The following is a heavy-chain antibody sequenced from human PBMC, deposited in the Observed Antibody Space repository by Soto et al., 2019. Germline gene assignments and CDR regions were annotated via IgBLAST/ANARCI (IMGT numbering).Heavy chain of an antibody. CDR3: AREDYGDYFDY. D-gene: IGHD4-17*01. J-gene: IGHJ4*02. CDR1: GFTFSSYW. CDR2: IKQDGSEK. Sequence: GGSLRLSCAASGFTFSSYWMSWVRQAPGKGLEWVANIKQDGSEKYYVDSVEGRFTISRDNAKNSLYLQMNSLRAEDTAVYYCAREDYGDYFDYWGQGTLVTVSS. V-gene: IGHV3-7*03.